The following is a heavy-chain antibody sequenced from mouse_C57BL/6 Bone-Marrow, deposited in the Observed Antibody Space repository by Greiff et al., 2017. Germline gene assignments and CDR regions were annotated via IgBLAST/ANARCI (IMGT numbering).Heavy chain of an antibody. V-gene: IGHV1-55*01. Sequence: VQLQQPGAELVKPGASVKMSCKASGYTFTSYWITWVKQRPGQGLEWIGDIYPGSGSTNYNEKFKSKATLTVDTSSSTAYMQLISLTSEDSAVYYCARDYYGCSYDYAMDYWGQGTSVTVSS. CDR2: IYPGSGST. J-gene: IGHJ4*01. CDR3: ARDYYGCSYDYAMDY. CDR1: GYTFTSYW. D-gene: IGHD1-1*01.